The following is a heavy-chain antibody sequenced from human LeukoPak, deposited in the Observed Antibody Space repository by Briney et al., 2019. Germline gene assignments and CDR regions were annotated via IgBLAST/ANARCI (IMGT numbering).Heavy chain of an antibody. D-gene: IGHD1-1*01. CDR3: ARDPPGTTAFDL. CDR1: GYTFSDYY. Sequence: ASVKVSCKASGYTFSDYYILWVRQAPGQGPEWMGWINPNSGGTVYAQNFQGRVTMTWDTSISTAYMEVSRLTSDDTAMFYCARDPPGTTAFDLWGQGTMVTVSS. J-gene: IGHJ3*01. V-gene: IGHV1-2*02. CDR2: INPNSGGT.